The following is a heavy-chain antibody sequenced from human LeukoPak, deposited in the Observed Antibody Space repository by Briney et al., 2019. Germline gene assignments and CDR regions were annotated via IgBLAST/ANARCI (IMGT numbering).Heavy chain of an antibody. CDR3: ARTGYSSSSGWAYYYYYYMDV. V-gene: IGHV3-48*02. Sequence: PGGSLRLSCAASGFTFSSYSMNWVRQAPGKGLEWVAYISSSSSTIYYADSVKGRFTISRDNAKNSLYLQTNSLRDEDTAVYYCARTGYSSSSGWAYYYYYYMDVWGKGTTVTVSS. CDR1: GFTFSSYS. CDR2: ISSSSSTI. D-gene: IGHD6-6*01. J-gene: IGHJ6*03.